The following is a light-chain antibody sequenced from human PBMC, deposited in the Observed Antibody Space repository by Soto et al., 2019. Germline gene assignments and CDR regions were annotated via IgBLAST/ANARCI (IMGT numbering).Light chain of an antibody. Sequence: DVHLAQSPSSLSASVGDSFAITCLTSQSINNYLNWYQQKPGKAPKVLIYDATRLQSGVPSRFSGGGSGTDFTLTISSLQPEDFATYYCQQSYSTPPITFGQGTRLEIK. CDR1: QSINNY. CDR3: QQSYSTPPIT. V-gene: IGKV1-39*01. CDR2: DAT. J-gene: IGKJ5*01.